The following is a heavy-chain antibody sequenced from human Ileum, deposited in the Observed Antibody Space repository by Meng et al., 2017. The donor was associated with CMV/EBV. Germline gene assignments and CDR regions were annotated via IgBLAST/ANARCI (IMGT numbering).Heavy chain of an antibody. CDR3: ANLQTLIAVAGNGMDV. J-gene: IGHJ6*01. CDR2: INPNSGGT. Sequence: ASVKVSCKTSGYTFTGYYMHWVRQAPGQGLEWMGWINPNSGGTNYAQKFQGRVTMTRDTSISTAYMELSRLRSDDTAVYYCANLQTLIAVAGNGMDVCGQAIT. V-gene: IGHV1-2*02. CDR1: GYTFTGYY. D-gene: IGHD6-19*01.